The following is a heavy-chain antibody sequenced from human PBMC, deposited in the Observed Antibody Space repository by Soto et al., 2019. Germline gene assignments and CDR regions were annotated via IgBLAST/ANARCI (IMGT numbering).Heavy chain of an antibody. D-gene: IGHD3-3*01. CDR3: ARELRIFRLVPNCIDV. J-gene: IGHJ6*02. CDR1: GYTFTGYY. CDR2: INPNSGGT. Sequence: ASVKVSCKASGYTFTGYYMHWVRQAPGQGLEWMGWINPNSGGTNYAQKFQGWVTMTRDTSISTAYMELSRLRSDDTAVYYCARELRIFRLVPNCIDVWDQGTTVTGS. V-gene: IGHV1-2*04.